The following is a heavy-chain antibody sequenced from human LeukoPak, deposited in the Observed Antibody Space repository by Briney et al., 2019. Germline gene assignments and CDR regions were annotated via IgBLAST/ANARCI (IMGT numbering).Heavy chain of an antibody. J-gene: IGHJ6*03. D-gene: IGHD5-18*01. CDR1: GFTFSNYS. CDR2: ISPSSHYI. Sequence: GGSLRLSGAGSGFTFSNYSINGVPQAPGKGLEGVSSISPSSHYIYYADSVRGRFTISRDNARNSLYLQMNSLRDEDTAVYYCARDRHTAMVYYYYYMDVWGTGTTVTVSS. CDR3: ARDRHTAMVYYYYYMDV. V-gene: IGHV3-21*04.